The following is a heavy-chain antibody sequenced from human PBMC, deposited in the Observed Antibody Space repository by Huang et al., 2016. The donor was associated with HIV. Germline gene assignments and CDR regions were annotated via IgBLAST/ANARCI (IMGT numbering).Heavy chain of an antibody. CDR3: ARRRTHFTFDY. V-gene: IGHV4-39*01. CDR1: DGSLNSGKYY. CDR2: IFYTGSA. J-gene: IGHJ4*02. Sequence: QLHLPSGPGLVQPSETLSLTCNVSDGSLNSGKYYWGWIRQSPGKGLEWLGSIFYTGSAHYNPSLGSRVTIFVDSSKSQLSVRLRSVTAADTAVYYCARRRTHFTFDYWGQGTLVTVSS.